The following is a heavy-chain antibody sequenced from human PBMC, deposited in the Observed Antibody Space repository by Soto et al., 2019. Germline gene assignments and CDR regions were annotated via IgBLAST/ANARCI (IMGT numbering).Heavy chain of an antibody. CDR1: GYSFTSYW. CDR3: ARLGYCTGTSCYTFDS. J-gene: IGHJ4*02. CDR2: INPSDSYT. V-gene: IGHV5-10-1*03. Sequence: EVQLVQSGAEVKKPGESLRISCQGSGYSFTSYWIGWVRQRTGQGLEWMGRINPSDSYTTYSPSFQGHVTISTDKSFSTAYLQWSGLKASDTAMYYCARLGYCTGTSCYTFDSWGQGTLVAVSS. D-gene: IGHD2-2*02.